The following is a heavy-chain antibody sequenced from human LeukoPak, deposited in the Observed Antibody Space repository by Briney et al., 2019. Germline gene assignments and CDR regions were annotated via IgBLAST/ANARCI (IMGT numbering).Heavy chain of an antibody. CDR3: ARDSTPPNYTSGKNDAFDI. CDR1: GFILSDYS. CDR2: ISDSGTII. D-gene: IGHD3-10*01. J-gene: IGHJ3*02. Sequence: GGSLRLSCAASGFILSDYSMSWIRQAPGKGLEWLSYISDSGTIIHNADSVRGRFTISRDSAKNSLFLQMNSLRADDTAVYYCARDSTPPNYTSGKNDAFDIWGQGTLASVSS. V-gene: IGHV3-11*01.